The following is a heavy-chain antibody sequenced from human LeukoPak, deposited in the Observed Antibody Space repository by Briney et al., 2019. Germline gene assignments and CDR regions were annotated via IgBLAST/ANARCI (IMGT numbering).Heavy chain of an antibody. Sequence: GRSLRLSCAASGFTFSSYGMHWVRQAPGKGLEWVAVTWYDGSNKYYADSVKGRFTISRDNSKNTLYLQVNSLRAEDTAVYYCAKAPISDYFAIDYWGQGTLVTVSS. CDR3: AKAPISDYFAIDY. V-gene: IGHV3-33*06. CDR2: TWYDGSNK. D-gene: IGHD3-3*02. J-gene: IGHJ4*02. CDR1: GFTFSSYG.